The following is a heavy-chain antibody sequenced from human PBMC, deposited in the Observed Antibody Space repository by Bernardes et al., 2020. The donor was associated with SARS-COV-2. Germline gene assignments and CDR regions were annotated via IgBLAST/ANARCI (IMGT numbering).Heavy chain of an antibody. CDR2: IKQDGSER. Sequence: GGSLRLSCAASGFTFNRYWMNWVRQAPGKGLEWVANIKQDGSERYYVDSVKGRFNISRDNGKSSLYLHMNSLRAEDTAVYYCARGSCSGGGCLYVNYFDYWGQGTQVTVSS. D-gene: IGHD2-15*01. CDR1: GFTFNRYW. CDR3: ARGSCSGGGCLYVNYFDY. V-gene: IGHV3-7*01. J-gene: IGHJ4*02.